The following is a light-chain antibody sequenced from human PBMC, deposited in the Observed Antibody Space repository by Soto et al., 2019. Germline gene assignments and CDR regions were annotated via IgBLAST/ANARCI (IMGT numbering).Light chain of an antibody. J-gene: IGKJ1*01. Sequence: AIQMTQSPSSLSASVGDRVTITCRASQGIRNDLGWYQQKPGKAPKLLIYSASSLQSGVPSRFSGSGSGTDFTLTISSLQPEDFASYYCLQDYNYPWTFGQGTKVEIK. V-gene: IGKV1-6*01. CDR1: QGIRND. CDR3: LQDYNYPWT. CDR2: SAS.